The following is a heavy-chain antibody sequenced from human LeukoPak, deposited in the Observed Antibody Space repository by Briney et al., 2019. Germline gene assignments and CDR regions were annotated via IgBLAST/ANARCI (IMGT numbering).Heavy chain of an antibody. V-gene: IGHV3-66*01. J-gene: IGHJ3*02. D-gene: IGHD2-2*01. CDR2: IYSGGST. CDR3: ARDLDVVVPAAMGAFEI. Sequence: GGSLRLSCAASGFTLSSNYMSWVRQAPGKGLEWVSVIYSGGSTYYADSVKGRFTISRDNSKNTLYLQMNSLRAEDTAVYYCARDLDVVVPAAMGAFEIWGQGTMVTVSS. CDR1: GFTLSSNY.